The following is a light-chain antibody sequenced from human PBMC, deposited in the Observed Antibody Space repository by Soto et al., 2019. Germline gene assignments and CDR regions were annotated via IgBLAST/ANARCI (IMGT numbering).Light chain of an antibody. J-gene: IGKJ5*01. CDR1: QSISSW. Sequence: DIQMTQSASTLSASVGDRVTITCRASQSISSWLAWYQQKPGKAPKLLIYDASSLESGVPSRFSGSGSGTEFTLTISSLQPDDFATYYCQQYNSYGTFGQGTRLEIK. V-gene: IGKV1-5*01. CDR2: DAS. CDR3: QQYNSYGT.